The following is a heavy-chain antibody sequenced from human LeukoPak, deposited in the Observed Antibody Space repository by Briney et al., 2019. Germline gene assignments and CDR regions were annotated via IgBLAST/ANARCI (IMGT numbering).Heavy chain of an antibody. D-gene: IGHD1-26*01. Sequence: PSETLSLTCTVSGGSISGSSYYWGWIRQPPGKGLEWIGSIYYSGSTYYNPSLKSRVTISVDTSKNQFSLKLSSVTAADTAVYYCARGRYRAIKWFDPWGQGTLVTVSS. J-gene: IGHJ5*02. CDR2: IYYSGST. CDR1: GGSISGSSYY. V-gene: IGHV4-39*07. CDR3: ARGRYRAIKWFDP.